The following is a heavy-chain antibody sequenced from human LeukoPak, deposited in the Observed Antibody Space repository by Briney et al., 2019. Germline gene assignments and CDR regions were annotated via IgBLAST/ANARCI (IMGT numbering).Heavy chain of an antibody. Sequence: ASVKVSCKASGYTLTGYYMHWVRQAPGQGLEWVGWINPNSGGTDYARKFQGRVTMTRDTSINTAYMELSRLSSDDTAVYYCARQLELGSYFYMDVWGKGTTVTVSS. J-gene: IGHJ6*03. D-gene: IGHD1-7*01. CDR2: INPNSGGT. CDR3: ARQLELGSYFYMDV. V-gene: IGHV1-2*02. CDR1: GYTLTGYY.